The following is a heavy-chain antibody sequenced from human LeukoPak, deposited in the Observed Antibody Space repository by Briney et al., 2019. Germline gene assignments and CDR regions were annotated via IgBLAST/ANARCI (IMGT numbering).Heavy chain of an antibody. CDR2: INPSSGAR. D-gene: IGHD6-6*01. J-gene: IGHJ5*02. CDR1: GYASSDIY. Sequence: ASVKVSCKASGYASSDIYFNWVRQAPGQGLEWMGWINPSSGARIYSQKFQGRVTMDTSISIAYMELSGLTSDDTAVYYRATGSITHTRDPWGQGTLVTVSS. CDR3: ATGSITHTRDP. V-gene: IGHV1-2*02.